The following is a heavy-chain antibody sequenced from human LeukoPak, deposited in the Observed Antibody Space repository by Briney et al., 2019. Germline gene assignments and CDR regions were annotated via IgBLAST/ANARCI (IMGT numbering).Heavy chain of an antibody. CDR1: GFTFSSYA. CDR2: ITGSGGST. D-gene: IGHD5-12*01. V-gene: IGHV3-23*01. Sequence: GGSLRPSCAASGFTFSSYAMSWVRQAPGKGLEWVSGITGSGGSTYYGDSVKGRFTISRDNSKNTLYLQMNSLRAEDTAVYYCAREMGLNIVATFGYWGQGTLVTVSS. CDR3: AREMGLNIVATFGY. J-gene: IGHJ4*02.